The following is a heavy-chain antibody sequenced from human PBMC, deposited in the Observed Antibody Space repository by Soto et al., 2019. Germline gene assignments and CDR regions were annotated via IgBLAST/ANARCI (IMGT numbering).Heavy chain of an antibody. CDR2: ISAYNGNT. CDR3: ARDTRGYSYGLGRDFDY. J-gene: IGHJ4*02. V-gene: IGHV1-18*01. Sequence: ASVKVSCKASGYTFTSYGISWVRQAPGQGLEWMGWISAYNGNTNYAQKLQGRVTMTTDTSTSTAYIELRSLRSDDTAVYYCARDTRGYSYGLGRDFDYWGQGTLVTVSS. CDR1: GYTFTSYG. D-gene: IGHD5-18*01.